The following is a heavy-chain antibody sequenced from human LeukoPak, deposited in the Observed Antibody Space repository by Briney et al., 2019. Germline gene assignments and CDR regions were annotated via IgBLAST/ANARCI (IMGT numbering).Heavy chain of an antibody. CDR1: GGTFSSYA. CDR3: ARSLTMVRGVIDAPHFDY. V-gene: IGHV1-69*05. Sequence: ASVKVSCKASGGTFSSYAISWVRQAPGQGLEWMGGIIPIFGTANYAQKFQGRVTMTTDTSTSTAYMELRSLRSDDTAVYYCARSLTMVRGVIDAPHFDYWGQGTLVTVSS. J-gene: IGHJ4*02. D-gene: IGHD3-10*01. CDR2: IIPIFGTA.